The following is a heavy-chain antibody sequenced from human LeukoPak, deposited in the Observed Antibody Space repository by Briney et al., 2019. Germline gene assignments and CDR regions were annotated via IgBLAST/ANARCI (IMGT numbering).Heavy chain of an antibody. V-gene: IGHV3-30*03. D-gene: IGHD3-22*01. J-gene: IGHJ4*02. Sequence: GGALRLSCAASGFTFSSYGMHWVRQAPGKGLEWVAVISYDGSNKYYADSVKGRFTISRDNSKNTLYLQMNSLRAEDTAVYYCARAGHSSGYYFFDYWGQGTLVTVSS. CDR2: ISYDGSNK. CDR3: ARAGHSSGYYFFDY. CDR1: GFTFSSYG.